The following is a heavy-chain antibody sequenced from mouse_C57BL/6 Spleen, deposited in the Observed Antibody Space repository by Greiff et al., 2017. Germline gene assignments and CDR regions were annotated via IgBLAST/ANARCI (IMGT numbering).Heavy chain of an antibody. CDR1: GFTFSDYG. CDR3: ARGDGYRWYFDV. J-gene: IGHJ1*03. CDR2: ISSGSSTI. D-gene: IGHD2-3*01. Sequence: EVKLMESGGGLVKPGGSLKLSCAASGFTFSDYGMHWVRQAPEKGLEWVAYISSGSSTIYYADTVKGRFTISRDNAKNTLFLQMTSLRSEDTAMYYCARGDGYRWYFDVWGTGTTVTVSS. V-gene: IGHV5-17*01.